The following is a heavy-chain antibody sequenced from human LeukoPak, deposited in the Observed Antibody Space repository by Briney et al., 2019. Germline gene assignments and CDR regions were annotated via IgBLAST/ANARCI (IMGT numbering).Heavy chain of an antibody. J-gene: IGHJ6*03. V-gene: IGHV1-69*13. D-gene: IGHD6-13*01. CDR3: ARDSSNSSSWYGGLYYYYYYYMDV. Sequence: GASVKVSCKASGGTFSSYAISWVRQAPGQGLEWKGGIIPIFGTANYAQKFQGRVTITADESTSTAYMELSSLRSEDTAVYYCARDSSNSSSWYGGLYYYYYYYMDVWGKGTTVTVSS. CDR1: GGTFSSYA. CDR2: IIPIFGTA.